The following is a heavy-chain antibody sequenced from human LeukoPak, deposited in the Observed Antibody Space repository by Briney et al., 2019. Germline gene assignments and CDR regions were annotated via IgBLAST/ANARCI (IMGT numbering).Heavy chain of an antibody. CDR2: ISGSGGST. CDR1: GFTFSSYA. V-gene: IGHV3-23*01. Sequence: GGSLRLSCAASGFTFSSYAMSWVRQAPGKGLEWVSAISGSGGSTYYADSVKGRFTISRDNSKNTLYLQMNSLRAEDTAVYYCARGVVVVVAASYNWFDPWGQGTLVTVSS. CDR3: ARGVVVVVAASYNWFDP. D-gene: IGHD2-15*01. J-gene: IGHJ5*02.